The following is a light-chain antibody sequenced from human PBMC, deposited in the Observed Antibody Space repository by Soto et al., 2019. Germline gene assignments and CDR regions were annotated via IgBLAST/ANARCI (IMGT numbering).Light chain of an antibody. CDR2: GAS. Sequence: EIVLTQSPGTLSLSPGERATLSCWASQSVSSSYLAWYQQKPGQAPRLLIYGASSRAAGIPDRFSGSGSGTDFTLTVSRLEPEDFAVYYCQQYGCSPFTFGPGTKVDIK. CDR1: QSVSSSY. J-gene: IGKJ3*01. CDR3: QQYGCSPFT. V-gene: IGKV3-20*01.